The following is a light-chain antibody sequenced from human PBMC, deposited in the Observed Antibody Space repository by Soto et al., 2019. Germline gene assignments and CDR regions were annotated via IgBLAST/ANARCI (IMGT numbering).Light chain of an antibody. Sequence: QSVLTQPASVSGSPGQSITISCTGTSSDVGGYNYVSWYQHHPGKAPKLMIYEVTKRPSGVSNRFSGSKSGNTASLTISGLQAEDEADYYCSSYTITTTRVFGTGTKLTVL. V-gene: IGLV2-14*01. J-gene: IGLJ1*01. CDR2: EVT. CDR3: SSYTITTTRV. CDR1: SSDVGGYNY.